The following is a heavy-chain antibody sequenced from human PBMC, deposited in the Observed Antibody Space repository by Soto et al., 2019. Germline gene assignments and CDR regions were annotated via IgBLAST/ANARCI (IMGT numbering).Heavy chain of an antibody. CDR1: GFTFSSYG. J-gene: IGHJ4*02. CDR2: ISYDGSNK. Sequence: QVQLVESGGGVVQPGRSLRLSCAASGFTFSSYGMHWVRQAPGKGLEWVAVISYDGSNKYYADSVKGRFTISRDNSKNPLYLQMNSLRAEDTAVYYCAKGLVAGSVGIDYWGQGTLVTVSS. CDR3: AKGLVAGSVGIDY. D-gene: IGHD6-19*01. V-gene: IGHV3-30*18.